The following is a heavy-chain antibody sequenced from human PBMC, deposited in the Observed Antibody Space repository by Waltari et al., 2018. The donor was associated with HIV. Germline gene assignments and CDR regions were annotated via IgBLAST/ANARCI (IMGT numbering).Heavy chain of an antibody. D-gene: IGHD4-17*01. Sequence: QVQLQQWGAGLLKPSETLSLTCAVYGGSFSGYYWSWIRQPPGKGLEWIGEINHSGSTNYNPSLKSRVTISVDTSKNQFSLKLSSVTAADTAVYYCARGDYGDPFDYWGQGTLVTVSS. J-gene: IGHJ4*02. CDR1: GGSFSGYY. V-gene: IGHV4-34*01. CDR3: ARGDYGDPFDY. CDR2: INHSGST.